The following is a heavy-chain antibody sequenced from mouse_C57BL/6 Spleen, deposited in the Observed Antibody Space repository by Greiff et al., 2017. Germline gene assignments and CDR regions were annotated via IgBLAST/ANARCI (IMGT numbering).Heavy chain of an antibody. Sequence: VQLKESGPELVKPGASVKISCKASGYSFTGYYMNWVKQSPEKSLEWIGEINPSTGGTTYNQKFKAKATLTVDKSSSTAYMQLKSLTSEDSAVYYCAFYYYGSSTFDYWGQGTTLTVSS. CDR1: GYSFTGYY. V-gene: IGHV1-42*01. D-gene: IGHD1-1*01. CDR3: AFYYYGSSTFDY. J-gene: IGHJ2*01. CDR2: INPSTGGT.